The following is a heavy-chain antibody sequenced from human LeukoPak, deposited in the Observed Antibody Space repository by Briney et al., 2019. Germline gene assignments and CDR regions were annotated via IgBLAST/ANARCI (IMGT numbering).Heavy chain of an antibody. CDR2: IYYSGST. Sequence: KTSETLSLTCTVSGGSISSSSYYWGWIRQPPGKGLEWIGSIYYSGSTYYNPSLKSRVTISVDTSKNQFSLKLSSVTAADTAVYYCARDFSQWLVQGWFDPWGQGTLVTVSS. CDR3: ARDFSQWLVQGWFDP. CDR1: GGSISSSSYY. V-gene: IGHV4-39*07. D-gene: IGHD6-19*01. J-gene: IGHJ5*02.